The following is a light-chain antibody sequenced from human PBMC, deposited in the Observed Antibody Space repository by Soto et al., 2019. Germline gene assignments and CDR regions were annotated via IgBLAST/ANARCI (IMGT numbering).Light chain of an antibody. CDR2: EST. CDR1: NSDVGSYNL. CDR3: CSYAGSSTVI. V-gene: IGLV2-23*01. Sequence: QSALTQPASVSGSPGQSITISCTGTNSDVGSYNLVSWYQYRPGRAPKVMIYESTRRPSGVSNRFSGSKSGNTASLTISGLQAEDEADYYCCSYAGSSTVIFGGGTKVTVL. J-gene: IGLJ2*01.